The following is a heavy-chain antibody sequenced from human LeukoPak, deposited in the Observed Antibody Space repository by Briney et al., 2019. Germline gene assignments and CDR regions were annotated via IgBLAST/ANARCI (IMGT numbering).Heavy chain of an antibody. D-gene: IGHD1-26*01. V-gene: IGHV4-4*07. CDR3: ARENSGSYREFDY. Sequence: KASETLSLTCTVSGGSISSYYWSWIRQPAGKGLEWIGRIYTSGSTNYNASLKSRVSMSVDTSKNQFSLKLSSVTAADTAVFYCARENSGSYREFDYWGQGTPVTVSS. CDR2: IYTSGST. J-gene: IGHJ4*02. CDR1: GGSISSYY.